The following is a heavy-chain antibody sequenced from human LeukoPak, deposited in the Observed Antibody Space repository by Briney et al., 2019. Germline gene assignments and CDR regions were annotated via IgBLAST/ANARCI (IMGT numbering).Heavy chain of an antibody. D-gene: IGHD3-22*01. V-gene: IGHV1-2*02. CDR3: AAIGGDYYDSRVQADY. J-gene: IGHJ4*02. Sequence: ASVKVSCKASGYTFTGYYMHWVRQAPGQGLEWMGWINPNSGGTNYAQKFQGRVTMTRDTSISTAYMELSRLRSDDTAVYYCAAIGGDYYDSRVQADYWGQGTLVTVSS. CDR1: GYTFTGYY. CDR2: INPNSGGT.